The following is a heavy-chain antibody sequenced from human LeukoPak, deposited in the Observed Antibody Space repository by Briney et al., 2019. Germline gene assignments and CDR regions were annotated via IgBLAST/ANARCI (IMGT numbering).Heavy chain of an antibody. D-gene: IGHD6-13*01. J-gene: IGHJ6*04. CDR3: ARSRIAAAGYYYYGMDV. CDR1: GYTFTGYY. Sequence: ASVKVSYKASGYTFTGYYMHWVRQAPGQGLEWMGWINPNSGGTNYAQKFQGWVTMTRDTSISTAYMELSRLRSDDTAVYYCARSRIAAAGYYYYGMDVWGKGTTVTVSS. CDR2: INPNSGGT. V-gene: IGHV1-2*04.